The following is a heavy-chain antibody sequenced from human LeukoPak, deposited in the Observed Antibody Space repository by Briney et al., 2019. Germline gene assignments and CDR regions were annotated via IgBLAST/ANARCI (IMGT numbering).Heavy chain of an antibody. CDR2: ISYDGRNK. Sequence: QAGGSLRLSCAASGFTFSRYWMSWVRQAPGMGLEWVAVISYDGRNKHYADSVKGRFTISRDNSKNTLYLQMNSLTAEDTAMYYCAKDAQVRGVINGFDYWGQGTLVTVSS. CDR1: GFTFSRYW. J-gene: IGHJ4*02. D-gene: IGHD3-10*01. CDR3: AKDAQVRGVINGFDY. V-gene: IGHV3-30*18.